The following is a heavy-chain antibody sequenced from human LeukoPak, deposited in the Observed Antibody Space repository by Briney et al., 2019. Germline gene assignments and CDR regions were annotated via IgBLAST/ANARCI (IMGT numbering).Heavy chain of an antibody. CDR2: FDPEDGET. D-gene: IGHD6-19*01. V-gene: IGHV1-24*01. J-gene: IGHJ6*02. CDR3: ATDKRIAVAGTNYYYGMDV. CDR1: GYTLTELS. Sequence: ASVKVSCKVSGYTLTELSMHLVRQAPGKGLEWMGGFDPEDGETIYAQKFQGRVTMTEDTSTDTAYMELSSLRSEDTAVYYCATDKRIAVAGTNYYYGMDVWGQGTTVTVSS.